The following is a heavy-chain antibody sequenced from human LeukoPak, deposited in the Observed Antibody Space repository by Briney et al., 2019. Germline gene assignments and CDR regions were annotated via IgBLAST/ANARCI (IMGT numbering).Heavy chain of an antibody. J-gene: IGHJ4*02. CDR1: GFTVSRHY. V-gene: IGHV3-7*01. CDR2: IKQDGSEK. Sequence: GGSLRLSCAASGFTVSRHYMSWVRQAPGKGLEWVANIKQDGSEKYYVDSVKGRFTISRDNAKNSLYLQMNSLRAEDTAVYYCARDKITGPTNFDSWGQGTLVTVSS. D-gene: IGHD1-14*01. CDR3: ARDKITGPTNFDS.